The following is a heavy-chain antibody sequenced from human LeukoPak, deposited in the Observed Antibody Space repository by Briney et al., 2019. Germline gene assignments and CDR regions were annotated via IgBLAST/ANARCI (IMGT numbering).Heavy chain of an antibody. CDR2: ISAYNGNT. Sequence: ASVKVSCKASGYTFTCYGISWVRQAPGQGLEWMGWISAYNGNTNYAQKFQGRVTITTDESTSTAYMELSSLRSEDTAVYYCARDQSPQYGGFDYWGQGTLVTVSS. CDR1: GYTFTCYG. J-gene: IGHJ4*02. CDR3: ARDQSPQYGGFDY. V-gene: IGHV1-18*01. D-gene: IGHD2-21*01.